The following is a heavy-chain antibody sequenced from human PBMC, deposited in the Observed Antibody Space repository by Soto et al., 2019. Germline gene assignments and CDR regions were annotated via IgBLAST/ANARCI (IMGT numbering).Heavy chain of an antibody. CDR2: ISAYNGNT. J-gene: IGHJ3*02. Sequence: QVQLVQSGAEVKKPGASVKVSCKASGYTFTSYGISWVRQAPGQGLEWMGWISAYNGNTNYAQKLQGRVTMTTDTSTSTAYMELRSLRSDDTAVYYCARDTGRGYSYGSLYDAFDIWGQGTMVTVSS. V-gene: IGHV1-18*01. CDR3: ARDTGRGYSYGSLYDAFDI. CDR1: GYTFTSYG. D-gene: IGHD5-18*01.